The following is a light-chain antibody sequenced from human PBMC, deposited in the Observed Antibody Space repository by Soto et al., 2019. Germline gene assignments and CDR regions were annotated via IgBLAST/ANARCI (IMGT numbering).Light chain of an antibody. J-gene: IGKJ1*01. V-gene: IGKV3-15*01. CDR3: QKYDHWWT. CDR1: QSVSSN. Sequence: EIVMTQSPATLSVSPGERATLSCRASQSVSSNLAWYQQKPGQAPRLLIYGASTRATGIPARFSGSGSGTAFTLTISRLQSDEFSVYHCQKYDHWWTFGRGTRVEIK. CDR2: GAS.